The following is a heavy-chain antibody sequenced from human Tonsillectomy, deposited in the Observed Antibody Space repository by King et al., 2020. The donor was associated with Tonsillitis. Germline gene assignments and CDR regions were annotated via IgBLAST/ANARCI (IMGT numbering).Heavy chain of an antibody. D-gene: IGHD6-6*01. CDR2: INPNSGGA. CDR1: GYTFTAYY. J-gene: IGHJ4*02. V-gene: IGHV1-2*02. CDR3: ARGPWVYDSSSVAF. Sequence: QLVQSGAEVKKPGASVKVSCKASGYTFTAYYMYWVRQAPGQGLEWMGWINPNSGGANYAQKFQGRVTMTRDTSISTAYMELSRLGSDDTAVYYCARGPWVYDSSSVAFWGQGTLVTVSS.